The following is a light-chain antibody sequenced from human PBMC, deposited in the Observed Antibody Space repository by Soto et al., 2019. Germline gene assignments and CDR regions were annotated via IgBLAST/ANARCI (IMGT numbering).Light chain of an antibody. Sequence: EIVMTQSPDTLSVSPGERATLFCRASQSVSSTVAWYQQRPVRAPRLLIYGASTRATGIPARFSGSGSGTEFTLTISSLQSEDFAVYYCQQYNDWLTFGGGTKVEIK. J-gene: IGKJ4*01. CDR2: GAS. V-gene: IGKV3-15*01. CDR3: QQYNDWLT. CDR1: QSVSST.